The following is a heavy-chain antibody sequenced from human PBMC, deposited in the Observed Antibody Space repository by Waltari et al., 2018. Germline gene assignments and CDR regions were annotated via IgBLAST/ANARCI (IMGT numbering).Heavy chain of an antibody. D-gene: IGHD3-10*01. Sequence: QVQLVQSGAEVKKTGSSVKVSCKDSGGTFSSYTINWVRQAPGQGLEYLGGITPILDTSEYAQKFQGRVTITADKSTTTTYMELRSLTSEDTAVYYCAREVRAYGLDVWGQGTRVTVSS. V-gene: IGHV1-69*10. CDR3: AREVRAYGLDV. CDR2: ITPILDTS. CDR1: GGTFSSYT. J-gene: IGHJ6*02.